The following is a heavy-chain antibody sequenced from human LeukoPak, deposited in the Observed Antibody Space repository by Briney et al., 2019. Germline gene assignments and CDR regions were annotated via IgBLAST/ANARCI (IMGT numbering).Heavy chain of an antibody. J-gene: IGHJ4*02. Sequence: ASVKVSCKASGYTFTGYFIHWVRQAPGQGLEWMGWINPNSGGTNYAQKFQGRVTMTGDTSINTAYMELSRLTSDDTAVYYCSRGRGYYDSGNYPTDYWGQGTLVTVSS. CDR1: GYTFTGYF. CDR2: INPNSGGT. D-gene: IGHD3-10*01. V-gene: IGHV1-2*02. CDR3: SRGRGYYDSGNYPTDY.